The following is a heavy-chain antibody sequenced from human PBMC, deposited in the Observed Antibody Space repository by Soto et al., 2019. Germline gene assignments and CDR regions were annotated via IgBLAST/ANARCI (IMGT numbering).Heavy chain of an antibody. CDR1: GGSFSGYY. CDR2: INHSGST. V-gene: IGHV4-34*01. D-gene: IGHD3-10*01. Sequence: SETLSLTCAVYGGSFSGYYWSWIRQPPGKGLEWIGEINHSGSTNYNPSLKSRVTISVDTSKNQFSLKLSSVTAADTAVYYCARVRYYGSGRPKGYYYMDVWGKGTKVTVSS. J-gene: IGHJ6*03. CDR3: ARVRYYGSGRPKGYYYMDV.